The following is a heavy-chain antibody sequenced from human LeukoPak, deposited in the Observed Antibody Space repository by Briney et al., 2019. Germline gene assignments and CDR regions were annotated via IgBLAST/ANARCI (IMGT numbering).Heavy chain of an antibody. CDR2: ISYDGSNK. Sequence: GGSLRLSCAASGFTFSSYGMHWVRQAPGKGLEWVAVISYDGSNKYYADSVKGRFTISRDNSKNTLYLQMNSLRAEDTAVYYCARPDKDDSSGYLSFDYWGQGTLVTVSS. D-gene: IGHD3-22*01. CDR3: ARPDKDDSSGYLSFDY. CDR1: GFTFSSYG. V-gene: IGHV3-30*03. J-gene: IGHJ4*02.